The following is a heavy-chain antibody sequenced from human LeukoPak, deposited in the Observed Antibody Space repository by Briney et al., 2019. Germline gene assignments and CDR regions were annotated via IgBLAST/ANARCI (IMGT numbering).Heavy chain of an antibody. Sequence: SETLSLTCTVSGGSISSYYWSWIRQPPGKGLEWIGSIYYSGSTYYNPSLKSRVTISVDTSKNQFSLKLSSVTAADTAVYYCATQYYQISYMDVWGRGTTVTVSS. CDR1: GGSISSYY. D-gene: IGHD2-2*01. V-gene: IGHV4-59*05. CDR3: ATQYYQISYMDV. J-gene: IGHJ6*03. CDR2: IYYSGST.